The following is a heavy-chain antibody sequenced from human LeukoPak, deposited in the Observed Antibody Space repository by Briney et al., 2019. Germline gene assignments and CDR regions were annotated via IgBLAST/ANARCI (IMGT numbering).Heavy chain of an antibody. D-gene: IGHD3-9*01. V-gene: IGHV3-23*01. Sequence: GGSLRLSCATSGFSFSSYAMSWVRQAPGKGLEWVSAMSSSDDGRYYAASVRGRFTISRDNSKNTLYLQMNSLRAEDTAVYYCARSDFDILTGWPYGDYWGQGTLVTVSS. CDR1: GFSFSSYA. CDR3: ARSDFDILTGWPYGDY. CDR2: MSSSDDGR. J-gene: IGHJ4*02.